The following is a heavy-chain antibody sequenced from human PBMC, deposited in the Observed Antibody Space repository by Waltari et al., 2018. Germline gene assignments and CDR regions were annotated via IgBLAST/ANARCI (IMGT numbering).Heavy chain of an antibody. Sequence: QVQLQQWGAGLLKPSETLSLTCAVYGGSFSGYYWSWIRQPPGKGLEWIGEINHSGGSNCYPALKSRVTISVDTSKNQFSLKLSSVTAADTAVYYCARQRYSPSVRYYFDYWGQGTLVTVSS. CDR2: INHSGGS. D-gene: IGHD5-18*01. J-gene: IGHJ4*02. CDR3: ARQRYSPSVRYYFDY. CDR1: GGSFSGYY. V-gene: IGHV4-34*01.